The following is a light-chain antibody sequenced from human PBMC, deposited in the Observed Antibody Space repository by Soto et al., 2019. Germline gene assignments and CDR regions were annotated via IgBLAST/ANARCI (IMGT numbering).Light chain of an antibody. Sequence: QSVLTQPASVSGSPGQSITISCTGTSSDVGGYKYVSWYQHHPGKGPKLMLYDVSNRPSGVPNRFSGSKSGNTASLTISGLQAEDEADYYCSSYTSSTTYVFGTGTKVTVL. J-gene: IGLJ1*01. CDR3: SSYTSSTTYV. CDR2: DVS. CDR1: SSDVGGYKY. V-gene: IGLV2-14*01.